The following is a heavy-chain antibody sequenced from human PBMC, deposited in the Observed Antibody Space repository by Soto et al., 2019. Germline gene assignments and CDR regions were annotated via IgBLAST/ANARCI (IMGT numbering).Heavy chain of an antibody. D-gene: IGHD6-6*01. CDR2: IYYSGST. Sequence: SEPLSLTCTVSGGSVIIGSYYWSWIRQPPGKGLEWIGYIYYSGSTNYNPSLKSRVTISVDTSKNQFSLKLSSVTAADTAVYYCARTASSIAAPDYWGQGTLVTAPQ. CDR3: ARTASSIAAPDY. V-gene: IGHV4-61*01. J-gene: IGHJ4*02. CDR1: GGSVIIGSYY.